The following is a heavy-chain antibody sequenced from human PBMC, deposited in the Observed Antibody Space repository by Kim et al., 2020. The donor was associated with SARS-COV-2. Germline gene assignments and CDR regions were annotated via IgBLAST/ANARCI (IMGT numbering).Heavy chain of an antibody. V-gene: IGHV5-51*01. CDR2: IYPGDSDT. CDR3: ARLADGLGYAWGFDY. D-gene: IGHD3-16*01. Sequence: GESLKISCKGSGYSFTSYWIGWVRQMPGKGLEWMGIIYPGDSDTRYSPSFQSQVTIAADKSISTAYLQWSSLKASDTAMYYCARLADGLGYAWGFDYWGQGTLVTVSS. J-gene: IGHJ4*02. CDR1: GYSFTSYW.